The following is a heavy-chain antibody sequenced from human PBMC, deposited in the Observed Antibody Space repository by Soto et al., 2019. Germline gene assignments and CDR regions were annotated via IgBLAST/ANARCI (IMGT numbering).Heavy chain of an antibody. J-gene: IGHJ4*02. CDR1: GFTFSSYS. Sequence: GGSLRLSCAASGFTFSSYSMNWVRQAPGKGLEWVSSISSSSSYIYYADSVKGRFTISRDNAKNSLYLQMNSLRAEDTAVYYCARAIDPYYYGSGSQTTIDYWGQGTLVTVSS. D-gene: IGHD3-10*01. V-gene: IGHV3-21*01. CDR3: ARAIDPYYYGSGSQTTIDY. CDR2: ISSSSSYI.